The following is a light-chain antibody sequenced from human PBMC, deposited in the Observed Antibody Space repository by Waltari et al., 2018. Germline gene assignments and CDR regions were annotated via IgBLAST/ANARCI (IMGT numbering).Light chain of an antibody. CDR3: TVKRGSNTVV. CDR1: SRNIAFYNY. CDR2: DVS. V-gene: IGLV2-14*01. J-gene: IGLJ3*02. Sequence: QSALTQPASVSGSPGQSITISCPGASRNIAFYNYVCWYQQHPGRAPKLRMYDVSNRPSGVSDRFSGSKSGTTASLTISGLQAEDEADYYCTVKRGSNTVVFGGGTKLTVL.